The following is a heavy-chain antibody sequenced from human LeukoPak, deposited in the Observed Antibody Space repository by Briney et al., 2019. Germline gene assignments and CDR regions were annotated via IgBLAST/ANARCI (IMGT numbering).Heavy chain of an antibody. CDR2: INWNGGSR. D-gene: IGHD6-19*01. CDR3: ATTGGSGWYLGEAFHF. J-gene: IGHJ3*01. V-gene: IGHV3-20*04. CDR1: GFTFEDYG. Sequence: PGRSLRLSCAGSGFTFEDYGMSWVRQAPGKGLEWVSGINWNGGSRGSADSVKGRFTISRDNAKKSLYLQMNSLRAEDTAFYYCATTGGSGWYLGEAFHFWGHGTLVTVSS.